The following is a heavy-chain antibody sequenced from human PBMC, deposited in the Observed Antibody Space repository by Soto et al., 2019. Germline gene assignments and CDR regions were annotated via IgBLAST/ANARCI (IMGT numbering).Heavy chain of an antibody. J-gene: IGHJ3*02. CDR3: AKGAQLVGDTWGTFDI. CDR2: IGTAGDT. CDR1: GFTFSSYD. Sequence: PGWSLRLSCAASGFTFSSYDMHWVRQATGKGLEWVSCIGTAGDTYYPGSVKGRFTISRENAKNSLYLQMNSLRAGDTAVYYCAKGAQLVGDTWGTFDIWGQGTMVTVSS. V-gene: IGHV3-13*04. D-gene: IGHD1-26*01.